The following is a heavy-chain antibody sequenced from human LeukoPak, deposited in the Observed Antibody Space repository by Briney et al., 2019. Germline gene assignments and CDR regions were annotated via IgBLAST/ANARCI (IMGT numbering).Heavy chain of an antibody. CDR3: VADLGDYADF. V-gene: IGHV3-21*01. CDR1: GFTFSSYS. Sequence: GGSLRLSCAASGFTFSSYSMNWVRQAPGKGLEWVSSISSSSSYIYYADSVKGRFTISRDNAKSTLYLQMNSLKVEDTAVYYCVADLGDYADFWGQGTLVTVSS. J-gene: IGHJ4*02. CDR2: ISSSSSYI.